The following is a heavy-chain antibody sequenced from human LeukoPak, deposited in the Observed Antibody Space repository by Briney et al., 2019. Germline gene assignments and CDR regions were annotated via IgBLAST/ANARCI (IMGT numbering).Heavy chain of an antibody. CDR3: ARGKRVGYYFDY. CDR1: GGSLSSGGYY. D-gene: IGHD1-1*01. J-gene: IGHJ4*02. Sequence: PSQTLSLTRTVSGGSLSSGGYYWSWIRQHPGKGLEWIGYIYYSGSTYYNPSLKSRVTISVDTSKNQFSLKLSSVTAADTAVYYCARGKRVGYYFDYWGQGTLVTVSS. CDR2: IYYSGST. V-gene: IGHV4-31*03.